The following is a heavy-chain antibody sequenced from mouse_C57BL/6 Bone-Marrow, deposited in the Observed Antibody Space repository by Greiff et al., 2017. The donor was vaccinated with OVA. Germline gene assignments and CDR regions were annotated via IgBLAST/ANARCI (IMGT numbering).Heavy chain of an antibody. J-gene: IGHJ4*01. V-gene: IGHV5-17*01. CDR2: ISSGSSTI. D-gene: IGHD2-4*01. CDR3: ASLRLRREYAMDY. CDR1: GFTFSDYG. Sequence: VQLKESGGGLVKPGGSLKLSCAASGFTFSDYGMHWVRQAPEKGLEWVAYISSGSSTIYYADTVKGRFTISRDNAKNTLFLQMTSLRSEDTAMYYCASLRLRREYAMDYWGQGTSVTVSS.